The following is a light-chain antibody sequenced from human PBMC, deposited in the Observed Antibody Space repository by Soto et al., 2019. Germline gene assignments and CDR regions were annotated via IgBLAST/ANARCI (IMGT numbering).Light chain of an antibody. J-gene: IGLJ1*01. Sequence: QPVLTQSPSASASLGASVKLTCTLSSGHSNYAIAWHQHQPDKGPRYLMKLNSDGSHSKGDGIPDRFSGSSSGAERYLTIPSLQSEDEADYYCQTWGTGIRVFGTGTKLTVL. CDR2: LNSDGSH. CDR3: QTWGTGIRV. V-gene: IGLV4-69*01. CDR1: SGHSNYA.